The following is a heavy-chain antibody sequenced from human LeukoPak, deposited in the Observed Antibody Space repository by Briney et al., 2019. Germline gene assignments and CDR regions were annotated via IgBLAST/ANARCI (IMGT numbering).Heavy chain of an antibody. J-gene: IGHJ4*02. CDR1: GFTFSSYA. D-gene: IGHD5-18*01. V-gene: IGHV3-23*01. CDR3: AKSLRGFRGYSYGYPFDY. Sequence: GGSLRLSCAASGFTFSSYAMSWVRQAPGKGLEWVSAISGSGGSTYYADSVKGRFTISRDNSKNTLYLQMNSLRAEDTAVYYCAKSLRGFRGYSYGYPFDYRGQGTLVTVSS. CDR2: ISGSGGST.